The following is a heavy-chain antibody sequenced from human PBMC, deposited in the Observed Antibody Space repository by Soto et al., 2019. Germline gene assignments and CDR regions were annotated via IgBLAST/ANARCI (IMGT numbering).Heavy chain of an antibody. CDR1: GYTFTGYY. J-gene: IGHJ5*02. V-gene: IGHV1-2*02. Sequence: QVQLVQSGAEVKKPGASVKVSCKASGYTFTGYYMHWVRQAPGQGLEWMGWINPNSGNTKYVQKFQGRVIRTRDTAIRTAYLEVRRLTSYDTAVYYCARGDVVTAPFDPWGQGTLVTVSS. CDR2: INPNSGNT. CDR3: ARGDVVTAPFDP. D-gene: IGHD5-18*01.